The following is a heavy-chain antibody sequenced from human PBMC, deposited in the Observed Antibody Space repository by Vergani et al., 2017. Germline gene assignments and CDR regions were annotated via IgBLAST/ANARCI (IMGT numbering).Heavy chain of an antibody. J-gene: IGHJ3*02. CDR3: ARDPPNDYGDYGVFGAFDI. V-gene: IGHV1-69*01. Sequence: QVQLVQSGAEVKKPGSSVKVSCKASGGTFSSYAISWVRQAPGQGLEWMGGIIPIFGTANYAQKFQGRVTITADEATSTAYMELSSLRSEETAVYYCARDPPNDYGDYGVFGAFDIWGQGTMVTVSS. CDR2: IIPIFGTA. CDR1: GGTFSSYA. D-gene: IGHD4-17*01.